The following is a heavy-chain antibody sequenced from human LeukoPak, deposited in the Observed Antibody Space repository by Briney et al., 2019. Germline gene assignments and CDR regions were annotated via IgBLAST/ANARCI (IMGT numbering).Heavy chain of an antibody. V-gene: IGHV4-59*08. Sequence: PSETLSLTCTVSGGSLSPYYWTWIRQPRGKGLEWIGYIYHTGTTKYNPSLSYRVTISVETSKNQFSLRLKSVTAADTAIYYCARLDSGDHGNIPHWGQGTLDTVSS. CDR1: GGSLSPYY. J-gene: IGHJ1*01. CDR3: ARLDSGDHGNIPH. CDR2: IYHTGTT. D-gene: IGHD1-26*01.